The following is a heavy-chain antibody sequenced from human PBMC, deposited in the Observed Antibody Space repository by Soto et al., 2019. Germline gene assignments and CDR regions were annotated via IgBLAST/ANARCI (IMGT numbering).Heavy chain of an antibody. D-gene: IGHD3-10*01. CDR3: ARISHYSESYYMDY. CDR2: INWDNNE. Sequence: SGPTLVNPTQTLTLTCTFSGFSLSTLGTCVAWIRQPPGKALEWLALINWDNNEYYSTSLKTRLTISRDTSKNQVVLTMTNVEPLDTGTYYCARISHYSESYYMDYWGQGTLVTVSS. CDR1: GFSLSTLGTC. V-gene: IGHV2-70*01. J-gene: IGHJ4*02.